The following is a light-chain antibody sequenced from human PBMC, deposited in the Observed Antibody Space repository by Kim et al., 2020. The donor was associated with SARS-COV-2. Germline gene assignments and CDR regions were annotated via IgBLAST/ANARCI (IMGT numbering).Light chain of an antibody. J-gene: IGKJ2*01. CDR3: QQYGSSTNT. CDR1: QSVSSSY. CDR2: GAS. Sequence: EIVLTQSPGTLSLSPGERATLSCRASQSVSSSYLAWYQQKPGQAPRLLIYGASSRATGIPDRFSGSGSGTDFTLTISRLEPEDFAVYYCQQYGSSTNTCGKGNKLEI. V-gene: IGKV3-20*01.